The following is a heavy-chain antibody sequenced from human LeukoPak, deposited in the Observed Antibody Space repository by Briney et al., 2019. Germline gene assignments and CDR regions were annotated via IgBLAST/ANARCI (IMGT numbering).Heavy chain of an antibody. D-gene: IGHD3-9*01. V-gene: IGHV1-46*01. CDR3: AKAKYFFSGPFEPPTLNWFDP. Sequence: GASVKVSCKASGYTFTSYYMHWVRQAPGQGLEWMGIINPSGGSTNYAQKLQGRVTMTTDTSTSTAYMELRSLRSDDTAVYYCAKAKYFFSGPFEPPTLNWFDPWGQGPLVPVSS. CDR1: GYTFTSYY. CDR2: INPSGGST. J-gene: IGHJ5*02.